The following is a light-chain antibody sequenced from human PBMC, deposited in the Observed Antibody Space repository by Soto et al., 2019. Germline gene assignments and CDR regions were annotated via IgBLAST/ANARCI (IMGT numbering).Light chain of an antibody. CDR1: QTIGSW. CDR2: DAS. V-gene: IGKV1-5*01. J-gene: IGKJ1*01. Sequence: DIQMTQSPSTLSASVGDRVTITCRASQTIGSWLAWYQQKPGKAPNLLIYDASSLQTGVPSRFRGSGSGTEFTLTISSLQPDDFATYYCQQYNNYSNTFGQGTKVDIK. CDR3: QQYNNYSNT.